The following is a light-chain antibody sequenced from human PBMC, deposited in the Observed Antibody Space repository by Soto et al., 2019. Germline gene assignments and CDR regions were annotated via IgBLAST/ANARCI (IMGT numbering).Light chain of an antibody. J-gene: IGLJ1*01. CDR3: SSYTSSSAYV. V-gene: IGLV2-14*01. CDR1: SSDVGGYNY. CDR2: DVS. Sequence: QSALTQPASVSGSPGQSITISCTGTSSDVGGYNYVSWYQQHPGKAPKLMIYDVSNRPSGVSNRFSGSKSGNTASLTIPGLQAEDEGDYYCSSYTSSSAYVFGTGTKLTVL.